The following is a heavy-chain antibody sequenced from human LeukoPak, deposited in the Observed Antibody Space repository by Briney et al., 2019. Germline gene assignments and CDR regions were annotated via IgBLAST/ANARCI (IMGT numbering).Heavy chain of an antibody. Sequence: SVKVSCKASGGTFTSYAISWVRQAPGQGLEWMGGIIPIFGTANYAQKFQGRVTITADESTSTAYMELSSLRSEDTAVYYCARNNEPDYWYYMDVWGKGTTVTVSS. CDR3: ARNNEPDYWYYMDV. CDR2: IIPIFGTA. J-gene: IGHJ6*03. V-gene: IGHV1-69*01. D-gene: IGHD1-14*01. CDR1: GGTFTSYA.